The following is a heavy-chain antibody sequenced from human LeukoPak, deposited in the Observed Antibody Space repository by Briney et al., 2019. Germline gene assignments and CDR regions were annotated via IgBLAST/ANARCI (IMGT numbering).Heavy chain of an antibody. CDR2: ISYDGSKK. V-gene: IGHV3-30*18. CDR3: AKDPSPDFWSGYYDY. CDR1: GFTFSSYG. D-gene: IGHD3-3*01. J-gene: IGHJ4*02. Sequence: GGSLRLSCAASGFTFSSYGMHWVRQAPGKGLEWVAVISYDGSKKYYADSVKGRFTISGDNSKNTLYPQMNSPRAEDTAVYYCAKDPSPDFWSGYYDYWGQGTLVTVSS.